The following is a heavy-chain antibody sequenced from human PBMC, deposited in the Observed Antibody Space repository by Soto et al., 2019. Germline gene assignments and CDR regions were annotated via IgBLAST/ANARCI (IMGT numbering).Heavy chain of an antibody. CDR3: AKSPPPYYYGMDV. CDR2: IDPNSGGT. J-gene: IGHJ6*02. Sequence: GASVKVSCKASGYTFTGYYMHWVRQAPGQGLEWMGLIDPNSGGTNYAQKFQGWVTMTRDTSISTAYMELSRLRSDDTAVYYCAKSPPPYYYGMDVWGQGTTVTVSS. V-gene: IGHV1-2*04. CDR1: GYTFTGYY.